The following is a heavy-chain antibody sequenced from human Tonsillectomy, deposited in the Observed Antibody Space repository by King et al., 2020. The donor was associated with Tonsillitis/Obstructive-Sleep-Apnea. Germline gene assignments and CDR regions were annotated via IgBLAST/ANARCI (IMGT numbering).Heavy chain of an antibody. D-gene: IGHD6-13*01. V-gene: IGHV3-23*04. Sequence: VQLVESGGGLEQPGGSLRLSCAASGFIFSAYAMSWVRQAPGKGLEWVSAISGGGGSTFYADSVKGRFTISRDNSKNTLDFQMNSLRADDTAVYYCAKSRRYSTNDAFEIWGQGTMVTVSS. J-gene: IGHJ3*02. CDR2: ISGGGGST. CDR1: GFIFSAYA. CDR3: AKSRRYSTNDAFEI.